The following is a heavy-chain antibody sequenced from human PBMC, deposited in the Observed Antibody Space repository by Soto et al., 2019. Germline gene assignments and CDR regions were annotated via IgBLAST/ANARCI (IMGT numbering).Heavy chain of an antibody. CDR2: IYHSGST. CDR1: GYSISSGYY. D-gene: IGHD3-3*01. V-gene: IGHV4-38-2*02. CDR3: AREALVGRLLYRGIFDC. Sequence: SETLSLTCAVSGYSISSGYYWGLIRQPPGKGLEWIGSIYHSGSTYYNPSLKSRVTISVDTSKNQFSLKLSSVTAAETAVYYCAREALVGRLLYRGIFDCLGQGTLVTVPS. J-gene: IGHJ4*02.